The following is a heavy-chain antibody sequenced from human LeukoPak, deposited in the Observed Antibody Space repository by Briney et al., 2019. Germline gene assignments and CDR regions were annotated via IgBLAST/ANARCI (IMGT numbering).Heavy chain of an antibody. CDR1: GFMFSSYG. CDR3: AKCPGLSYFDY. V-gene: IGHV3-23*01. CDR2: ISSGGST. D-gene: IGHD2-8*01. Sequence: GGSLRLSCAASGFMFSSYGMSWVRQAPGKGLEWVSTISSGGSTYYADSVKGRFTLSRDNSKNTLYLQMNSLRAEDTAVYYCAKCPGLSYFDYWGQGTLVTVSS. J-gene: IGHJ4*02.